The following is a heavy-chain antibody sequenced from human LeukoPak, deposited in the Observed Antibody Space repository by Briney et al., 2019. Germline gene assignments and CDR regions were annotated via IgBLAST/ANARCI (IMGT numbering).Heavy chain of an antibody. D-gene: IGHD3-16*02. V-gene: IGHV3-30*18. J-gene: IGHJ4*02. CDR2: ISYDGSNK. CDR3: AKEALSYCYTSPSEPYYFDY. Sequence: GGSLRLSCAASGFTFSSYGMHWVRQAPGKGLEWVAVISYDGSNKYYADSVKGRFTISRDNSKNTLYLQMNSLRAEDTAVYYCAKEALSYCYTSPSEPYYFDYWGQGTLVTVSS. CDR1: GFTFSSYG.